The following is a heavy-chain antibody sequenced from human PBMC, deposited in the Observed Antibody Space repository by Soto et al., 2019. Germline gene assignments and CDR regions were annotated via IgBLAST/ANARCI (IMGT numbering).Heavy chain of an antibody. D-gene: IGHD3-3*01. Sequence: ASVKVSCKASGYTFTGNYIHWVRQAPGQGLEWMGWVNPDNGGTTSAQKFQGRVTMTRDTSVTTAYMELSRLTSDDTAVYYCSRDPRPPSGWLGFWEYGMDVWGQGTTVTVSS. CDR3: SRDPRPPSGWLGFWEYGMDV. V-gene: IGHV1-2*02. J-gene: IGHJ6*02. CDR2: VNPDNGGT. CDR1: GYTFTGNY.